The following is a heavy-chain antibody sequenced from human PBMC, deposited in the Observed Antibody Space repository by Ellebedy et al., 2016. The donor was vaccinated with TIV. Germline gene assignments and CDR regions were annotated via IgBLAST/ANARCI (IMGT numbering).Heavy chain of an antibody. J-gene: IGHJ4*02. CDR2: INHSGST. Sequence: MPGGSLRLSCAVYGGSFSGYCWSWIRQPPGKGLEWNGEINHSGSTNYNPSPKSRVIISVDTSKNQFSLKLSSVTAADTAVYYFARCTAALYSVPFDYWGQGTLVTVSS. V-gene: IGHV4-34*01. CDR3: ARCTAALYSVPFDY. CDR1: GGSFSGYC. D-gene: IGHD6-6*01.